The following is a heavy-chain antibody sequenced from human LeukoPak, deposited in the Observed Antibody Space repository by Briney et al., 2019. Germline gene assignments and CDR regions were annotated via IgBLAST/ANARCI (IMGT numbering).Heavy chain of an antibody. CDR1: GFTFSSYA. CDR2: ISGSGGST. J-gene: IGHJ4*02. D-gene: IGHD2-15*01. V-gene: IGHV3-23*01. Sequence: GGSLRLSCAASGFTFSSYAMSWVRQAPGKGLEWVSAISGSGGSTYYADSVKGRFTISRDSSKNTLYLQMNSLRAEDTAVYYCASALAATTHDYWGQGTLVTVSS. CDR3: ASALAATTHDY.